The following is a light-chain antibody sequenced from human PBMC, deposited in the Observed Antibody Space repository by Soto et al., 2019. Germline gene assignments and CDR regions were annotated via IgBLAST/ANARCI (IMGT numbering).Light chain of an antibody. Sequence: DIQMTQPPSTLSASVGDRVTITFLASQSISSWLAWYQQKPGKAPKLLIYDASSLESGVPSRFSGSGSGTDFTLTISCLQSEDFATYYCQQYYSYPQTFGQGTKVDIK. CDR2: DAS. CDR3: QQYYSYPQT. CDR1: QSISSW. V-gene: IGKV1-5*01. J-gene: IGKJ1*01.